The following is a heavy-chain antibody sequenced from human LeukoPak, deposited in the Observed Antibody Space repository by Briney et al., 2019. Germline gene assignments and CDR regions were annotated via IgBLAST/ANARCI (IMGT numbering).Heavy chain of an antibody. CDR1: GFTFSSYA. CDR3: AKRGSSGWYVPAGIDY. CDR2: ISGSGGST. V-gene: IGHV3-23*01. D-gene: IGHD6-19*01. J-gene: IGHJ4*02. Sequence: GGSLRLSCAASGFTFSSYAMSWVRQAPGKGLEWVSAISGSGGSTYYADSVKGRFTISRDNSKNTLYLQMNSLRAEDTAVYYCAKRGSSGWYVPAGIDYWGQGTLVTVSS.